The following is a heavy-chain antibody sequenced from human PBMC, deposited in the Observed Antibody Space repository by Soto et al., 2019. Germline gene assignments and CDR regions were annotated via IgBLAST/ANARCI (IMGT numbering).Heavy chain of an antibody. D-gene: IGHD3-3*01. V-gene: IGHV4-59*01. CDR1: GGSISSYY. J-gene: IGHJ4*02. Sequence: SETLSLTCTVSGGSISSYYWSWIRQPPGKGLEWIGYIYYSGSTNYNPSLKSRVTISVDTSKNQFYLKLNSVTAADTAVYYCARLPARFTYFDYWGQGTLVTVSS. CDR3: ARLPARFTYFDY. CDR2: IYYSGST.